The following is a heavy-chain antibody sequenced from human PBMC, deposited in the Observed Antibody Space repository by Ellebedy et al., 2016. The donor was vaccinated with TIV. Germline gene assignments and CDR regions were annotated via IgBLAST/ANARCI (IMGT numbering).Heavy chain of an antibody. D-gene: IGHD6-19*01. CDR2: IWYDGSTQ. V-gene: IGHV3-33*01. CDR1: GFTFSSVG. J-gene: IGHJ4*02. CDR3: AGDRAGIEVAAYFDY. Sequence: GESLKISCEASGFTFSSVGMHWVRQAPGKGLEWVAVIWYDGSTQYSADSVKGRFTISRDNSKNTLFLQMNGLRAEDTAVYYCAGDRAGIEVAAYFDYWGQGTLVTVSS.